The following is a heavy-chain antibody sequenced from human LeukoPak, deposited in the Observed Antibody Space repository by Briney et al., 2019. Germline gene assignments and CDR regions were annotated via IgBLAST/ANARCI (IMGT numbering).Heavy chain of an antibody. CDR3: ARVFRY. J-gene: IGHJ4*02. CDR2: INHSGST. CDR1: GGSFSGYY. V-gene: IGHV4-34*01. Sequence: PSETLSLPCAVYGGSFSGYYWSWIRHPPGKGLEWIGEINHSGSTNYNPSLKSRVPISVDTSKNQFSLKLSSVTAADTAVYYCARVFRYWGQGTLVTVSS. D-gene: IGHD2/OR15-2a*01.